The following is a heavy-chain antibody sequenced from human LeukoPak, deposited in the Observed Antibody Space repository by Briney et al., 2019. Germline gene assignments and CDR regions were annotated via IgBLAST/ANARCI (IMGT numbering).Heavy chain of an antibody. J-gene: IGHJ4*02. D-gene: IGHD3-22*01. CDR1: GGSISSYY. CDR2: INHSGST. CDR3: ARTETYYYDSIGPLGLDY. V-gene: IGHV4-34*01. Sequence: PSETLSLTCTVSGGSISSYYWSWIRQPPGKGLEWIGEINHSGSTNYNPSLKSRVTISVDTSKNQFSLKLSSVTAADTAVYYCARTETYYYDSIGPLGLDYWGQGTLVTVSS.